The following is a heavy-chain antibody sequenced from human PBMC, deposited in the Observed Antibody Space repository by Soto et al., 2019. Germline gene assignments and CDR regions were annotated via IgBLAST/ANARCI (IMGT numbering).Heavy chain of an antibody. V-gene: IGHV1-24*01. CDR3: ETGYSSGWYSEIFDY. CDR1: GYTLTELS. D-gene: IGHD6-19*01. Sequence: ASVKVSCKVSGYTLTELSMHWGRQAPGKGLEWMGGFDPEDGETIYAQKFQGRVTMTEDTSTDTAYMELSSLRSEDTAVYYCETGYSSGWYSEIFDYWGQGTLVNVSS. CDR2: FDPEDGET. J-gene: IGHJ4*02.